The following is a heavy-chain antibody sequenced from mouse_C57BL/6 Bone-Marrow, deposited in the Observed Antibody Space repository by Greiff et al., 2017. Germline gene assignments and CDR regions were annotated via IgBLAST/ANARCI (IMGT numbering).Heavy chain of an antibody. CDR3: ARHGSRLWSDYAMDY. CDR2: FYPGSGSI. V-gene: IGHV1-62-2*01. Sequence: QVQLKQSGAELVKPGASVTLSCKASGYTFTEYTIHWVKQRSGQGLEWIGWFYPGSGSITYNEKFKDKATLTADKSSSTAYLELSRLTSECSAVYFCARHGSRLWSDYAMDYWGQGTTVTGSS. D-gene: IGHD1-1*02. CDR1: GYTFTEYT. J-gene: IGHJ4*01.